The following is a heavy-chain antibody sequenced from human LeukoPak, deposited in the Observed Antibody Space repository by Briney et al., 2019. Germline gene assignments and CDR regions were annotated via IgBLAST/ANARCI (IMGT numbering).Heavy chain of an antibody. CDR3: ARDREGTSVWPRRNYYYMDV. J-gene: IGHJ6*03. CDR1: GDSITNYY. CDR2: IYYTGKS. D-gene: IGHD6-19*01. V-gene: IGHV4-59*12. Sequence: SDTLSLTCTISGDSITNYYWSWIRQSPGKGLEWIGYIYYTGKSSYNPSLRSRVTISPDTSKNQFSLKLTSVTAADTAVYYCARDREGTSVWPRRNYYYMDVWGKGTTVTISS.